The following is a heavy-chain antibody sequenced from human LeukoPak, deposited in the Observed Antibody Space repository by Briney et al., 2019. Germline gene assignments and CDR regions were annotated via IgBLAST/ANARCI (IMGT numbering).Heavy chain of an antibody. J-gene: IGHJ6*02. V-gene: IGHV1-18*01. CDR1: GHTLSELS. CDR3: ARAVYYYGSGSVYYYYGMDV. Sequence: ASVKVSCKVSGHTLSELSMHWVRQAPGQGLEWMGWISAYNGNTNYAQKLQGRVTMTTDTSTSTAYMELRSLRSDDTAVYYCARAVYYYGSGSVYYYYGMDVWGQGTTVTVSS. CDR2: ISAYNGNT. D-gene: IGHD3-10*01.